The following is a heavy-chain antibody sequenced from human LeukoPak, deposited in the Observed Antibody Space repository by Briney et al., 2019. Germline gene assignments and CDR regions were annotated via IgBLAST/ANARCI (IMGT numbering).Heavy chain of an antibody. V-gene: IGHV3-23*01. Sequence: PGGSLRLSCAASGFTFSSYAMSWVRQAPGKGLGWVSAISGSGGSTYYADSVKGRFTISRDNSKNTLYLQMNSLRAEDTAVYYCAKGTPSYCSGGSCYSDYFDYWGQGTLVTVSS. CDR3: AKGTPSYCSGGSCYSDYFDY. J-gene: IGHJ4*02. D-gene: IGHD2-15*01. CDR2: ISGSGGST. CDR1: GFTFSSYA.